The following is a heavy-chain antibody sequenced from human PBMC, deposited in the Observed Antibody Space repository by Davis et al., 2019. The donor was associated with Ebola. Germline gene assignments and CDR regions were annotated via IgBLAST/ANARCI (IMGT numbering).Heavy chain of an antibody. CDR3: ARDPGSSWYFMDV. J-gene: IGHJ6*04. Sequence: GGSLRLSCAASGFTFSSYGMHWVRQAPGKGLEWVAVISYDGSNKYYADSVKGRFTISRDNSKNSLYLQMNSLRDEDTAVYYCARDPGSSWYFMDVWGKGTTVAVSS. CDR1: GFTFSSYG. V-gene: IGHV3-30*03. D-gene: IGHD6-13*01. CDR2: ISYDGSNK.